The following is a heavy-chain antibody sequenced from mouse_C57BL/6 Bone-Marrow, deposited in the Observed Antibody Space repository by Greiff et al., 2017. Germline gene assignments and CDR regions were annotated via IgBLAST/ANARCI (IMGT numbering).Heavy chain of an antibody. J-gene: IGHJ2*01. V-gene: IGHV1-81*01. CDR3: ARSRDGSNYFDY. Sequence: QVHVKQSGAELARPGASVKLSCKASGYTFTSYGISWVKQRTGQGLEWIGEIYPRSGNTYYNEKFKGKATLTADKSSSTAYMELRSLTSEDSAVYFCARSRDGSNYFDYGGQGTTLTVSA. CDR1: GYTFTSYG. D-gene: IGHD3-3*01. CDR2: IYPRSGNT.